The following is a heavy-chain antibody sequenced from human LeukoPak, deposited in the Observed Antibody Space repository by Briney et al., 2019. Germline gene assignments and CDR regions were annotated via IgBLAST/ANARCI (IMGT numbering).Heavy chain of an antibody. CDR1: GFTFSTYS. D-gene: IGHD2-15*01. J-gene: IGHJ4*02. Sequence: GGSLRLSCAASGFTFSTYSMNWVRQAPGKGLEWISSIISSSSYIYYADSVKGRFTISRDNAKNSLYLQMNSLRAEDTAVYYCARDPQYCSGGSCYSFDYWGQGTLVTVSS. CDR3: ARDPQYCSGGSCYSFDY. CDR2: IISSSSYI. V-gene: IGHV3-21*01.